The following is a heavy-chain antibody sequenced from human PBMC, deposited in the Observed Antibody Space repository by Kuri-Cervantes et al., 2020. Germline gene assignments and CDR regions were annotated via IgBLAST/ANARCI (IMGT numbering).Heavy chain of an antibody. CDR3: ARELARNYYYGMDV. J-gene: IGHJ6*02. CDR2: IKEDGSEK. V-gene: IGHV3-7*03. D-gene: IGHD3-3*02. Sequence: GESLKISCAASGFTFSRYWMSWVRQAPGKGLEWVANIKEDGSEKNYVDSVKGRFIISRDNAKNSLYLQMNSLRAEDTAVYYCARELARNYYYGMDVWGQGTTVTVSS. CDR1: GFTFSRYW.